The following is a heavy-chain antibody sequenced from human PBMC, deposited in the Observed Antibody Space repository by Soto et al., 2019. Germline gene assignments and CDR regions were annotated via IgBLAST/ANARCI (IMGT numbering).Heavy chain of an antibody. J-gene: IGHJ5*02. CDR2: IYYSGFT. Sequence: SETLSLTCNVSGGSISNSYWTWIRQPPGKRLEWIGYIYYSGFTTYNPSLKSRATMSIDTSKSQFSLKLRSVTSADTAVYYCARDVEKYGWFDPWGQGTLVTVSS. V-gene: IGHV4-59*12. CDR1: GGSISNSY. D-gene: IGHD2-2*01. CDR3: ARDVEKYGWFDP.